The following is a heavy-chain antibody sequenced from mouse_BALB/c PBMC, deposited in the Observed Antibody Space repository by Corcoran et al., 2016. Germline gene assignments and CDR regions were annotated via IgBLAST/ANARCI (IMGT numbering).Heavy chain of an antibody. V-gene: IGHV9-3-1*01. D-gene: IGHD4-1*01. Sequence: QIQLVQSGPELKKPGETVQISCQTSGYTFTYYGMNWVKQAPGKGLKWMGWINTYTGEPTYADDFKGRFAFSLETSASTAYLQINNLKNEDTATYFCAPLTGAFAYWGQGTLVTVSA. CDR1: GYTFTYYG. CDR3: APLTGAFAY. J-gene: IGHJ3*01. CDR2: INTYTGEP.